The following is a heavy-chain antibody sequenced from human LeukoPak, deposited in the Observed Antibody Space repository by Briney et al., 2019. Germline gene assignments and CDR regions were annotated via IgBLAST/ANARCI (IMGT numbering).Heavy chain of an antibody. CDR2: IATSVSYI. Sequence: NSGGSLRLSCVASGFTFSNYTMNWVRQAPGKGLEWVSSIATSVSYIYYADSVKGRFTISRDNAKKSLYLQMNSLRAEDTAVYYCARDQDTSGFCAFDIWGQGTKVTVSS. CDR1: GFTFSNYT. V-gene: IGHV3-21*01. J-gene: IGHJ3*02. D-gene: IGHD5-18*01. CDR3: ARDQDTSGFCAFDI.